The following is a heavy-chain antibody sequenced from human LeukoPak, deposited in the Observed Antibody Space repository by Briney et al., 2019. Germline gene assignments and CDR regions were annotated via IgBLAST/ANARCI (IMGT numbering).Heavy chain of an antibody. CDR1: GGSFSGYY. D-gene: IGHD3-10*01. J-gene: IGHJ6*02. CDR3: ARYNRDSGGYGMDV. CDR2: IYHSGST. V-gene: IGHV4-34*01. Sequence: SETLSLTCAVYGGSFSGYYWSWIRQPPGKGLEWIGYIYHSGSTYYNPSLKSRVTISVDRSKNQFSLNLSSVTAADTAVYFCARYNRDSGGYGMDVWGQGTTVTVSS.